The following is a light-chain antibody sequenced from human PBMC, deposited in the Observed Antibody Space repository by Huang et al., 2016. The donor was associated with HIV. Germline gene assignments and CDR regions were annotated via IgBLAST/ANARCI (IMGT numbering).Light chain of an antibody. CDR1: QSISRY. Sequence: DIQMTQSPSSLSASVGDRVTITCRASQSISRYLNWYQHKPGKAPELLIYASSSLQSGVPSRFSGSGSGTDFSLTISGLKPEDYATYYCQQGYSTPTFGQGTKVEMK. CDR3: QQGYSTPT. J-gene: IGKJ1*01. CDR2: ASS. V-gene: IGKV1-39*01.